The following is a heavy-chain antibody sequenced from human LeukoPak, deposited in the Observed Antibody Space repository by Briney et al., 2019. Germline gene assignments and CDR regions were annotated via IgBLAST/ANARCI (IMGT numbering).Heavy chain of an antibody. J-gene: IGHJ4*02. CDR2: IYYSGST. CDR3: ARDTYYYGSGSYRRSSTFDY. CDR1: GGSISSDNYY. V-gene: IGHV4-39*07. Sequence: SETLSLTCTVSGGSISSDNYYWGWIRQPPGKGLEWIGSIYYSGSTYYNPSLKSRVTISVDTSKNQFSLKLSSVTAADTAVYYCARDTYYYGSGSYRRSSTFDYWGQGTLVTVSS. D-gene: IGHD3-10*01.